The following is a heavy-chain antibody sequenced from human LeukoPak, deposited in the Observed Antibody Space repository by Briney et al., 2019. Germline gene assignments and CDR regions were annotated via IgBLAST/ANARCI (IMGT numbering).Heavy chain of an antibody. CDR3: ARGQDIVSLSLYNWFDP. J-gene: IGHJ5*02. V-gene: IGHV3-48*01. CDR2: ISSSSSTI. CDR1: GFTFSNYA. D-gene: IGHD5/OR15-5a*01. Sequence: GGSLRLSCAASGFTFSNYAMNWVRQAPGKGLEWVSYISSSSSTIYYADSVKGRFTISRDNAKNSLYLQMNSLRAEDTAVYYCARGQDIVSLSLYNWFDPWGQGTLVTVSS.